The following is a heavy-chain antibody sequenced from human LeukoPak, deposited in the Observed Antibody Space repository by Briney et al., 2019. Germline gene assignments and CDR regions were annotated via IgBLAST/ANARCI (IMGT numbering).Heavy chain of an antibody. Sequence: KTLEALSLTCTVSGGSINNYYWTWIRQPAGKGLEWIGRIYTSGSTNYNPSLKSRVTMSVDTSKSQFSLKLNSVTAADTAVYYCARTQSQSGSYRYYFGYWGQGTLVTVSS. V-gene: IGHV4-4*07. J-gene: IGHJ4*02. D-gene: IGHD1-26*01. CDR1: GGSINNYY. CDR2: IYTSGST. CDR3: ARTQSQSGSYRYYFGY.